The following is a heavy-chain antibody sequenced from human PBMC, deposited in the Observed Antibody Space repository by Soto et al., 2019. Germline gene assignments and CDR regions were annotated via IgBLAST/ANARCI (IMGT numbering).Heavy chain of an antibody. Sequence: GASVKVSCKASGGTFSSYAISWVRQAPGQGLEWMGGIIPIFGTANYAQKFQGRVTITADESTSTAYMELSSLRSDDTAVYYCARMGWLQYQPDYWGQGTLVTVSS. J-gene: IGHJ4*02. CDR2: IIPIFGTA. V-gene: IGHV1-69*13. CDR3: ARMGWLQYQPDY. D-gene: IGHD5-12*01. CDR1: GGTFSSYA.